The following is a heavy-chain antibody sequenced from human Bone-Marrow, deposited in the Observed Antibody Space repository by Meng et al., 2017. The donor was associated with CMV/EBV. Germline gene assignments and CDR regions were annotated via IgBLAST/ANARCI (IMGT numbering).Heavy chain of an antibody. Sequence: SVKVSCKASGGTFSSYAISWVRQAPGQGLEWMGGIIPIFGTANYAQKFQGRVTTTTDESTSTAYMELSSLRSEDTAVYYCARGETIFGHSFDYWGQGTLVTVSS. J-gene: IGHJ4*02. CDR3: ARGETIFGHSFDY. CDR2: IIPIFGTA. D-gene: IGHD3-3*01. CDR1: GGTFSSYA. V-gene: IGHV1-69*05.